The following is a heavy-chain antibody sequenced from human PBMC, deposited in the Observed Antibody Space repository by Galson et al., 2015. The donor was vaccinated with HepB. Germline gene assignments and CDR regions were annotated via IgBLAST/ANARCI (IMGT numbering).Heavy chain of an antibody. V-gene: IGHV1-2*06. Sequence: SVKVSCKGSGFTFIGYHIHWVRQAPGQGLEWLGRINPNGGATTYAQKFQGRVTLTRTTSSKTAYMELTSLKPDDSAVSYCGRDFRPTNFGVFTLDYWGQGSLVTVSS. CDR3: GRDFRPTNFGVFTLDY. J-gene: IGHJ4*02. D-gene: IGHD3-3*01. CDR2: INPNGGAT. CDR1: GFTFIGYH.